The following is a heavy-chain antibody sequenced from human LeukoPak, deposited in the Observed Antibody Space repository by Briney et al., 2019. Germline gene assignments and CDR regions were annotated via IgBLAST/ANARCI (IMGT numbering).Heavy chain of an antibody. CDR2: INPSGGST. CDR3: ARANGFLEWSSPMYYFDY. D-gene: IGHD3-3*01. V-gene: IGHV1-46*01. CDR1: GYTFTSYY. J-gene: IGHJ4*02. Sequence: ASVKVSCKASGYTFTSYYMHWVRQAPGQGLECMGIINPSGGSTSYAQKFQGRVTMTRDTSTSTVYMELSSLRSEDTDVYYCARANGFLEWSSPMYYFDYWGQGTPVTVSS.